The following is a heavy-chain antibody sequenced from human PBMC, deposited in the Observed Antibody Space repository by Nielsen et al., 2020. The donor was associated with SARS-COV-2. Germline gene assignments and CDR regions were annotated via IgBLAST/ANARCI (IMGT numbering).Heavy chain of an antibody. CDR1: GGSISSGGYY. V-gene: IGHV4-31*03. CDR2: IYYSGST. CDR3: ARGGYSYGYVLDY. J-gene: IGHJ4*02. Sequence: LRLSCTVSGGSISSGGYYWSWIRQHPGKGLEWIGYIYYSGSTYYNPSLKSRVTIPVDTSKNQFSLKLSSVTAADTAVYYCARGGYSYGYVLDYWGQGTLVTVSS. D-gene: IGHD5-18*01.